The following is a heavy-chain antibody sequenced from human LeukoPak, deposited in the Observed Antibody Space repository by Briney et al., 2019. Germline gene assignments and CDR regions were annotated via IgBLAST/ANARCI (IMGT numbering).Heavy chain of an antibody. J-gene: IGHJ3*02. CDR2: INSDGSST. CDR3: ARAQYSSGWYEDDAFDI. D-gene: IGHD6-19*01. Sequence: GGSLRLSCAASGFTFSSYWMYWVRQAPGKGLVWVSRINSDGSSTSYADSVKGRFTISRDNAKNTLYLQMNSLRAEDTAVYYCARAQYSSGWYEDDAFDIWGQGTMVTVSS. CDR1: GFTFSSYW. V-gene: IGHV3-74*01.